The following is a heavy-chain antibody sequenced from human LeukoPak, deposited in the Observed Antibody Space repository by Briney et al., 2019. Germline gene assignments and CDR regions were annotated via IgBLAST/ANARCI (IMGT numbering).Heavy chain of an antibody. CDR1: GFTFSSYA. CDR3: AKGGYCSSTSCPNDY. D-gene: IGHD2-2*01. Sequence: GGSLRLSCAASGFTFSSYAMSWVRQAPGKGLEWVSTISGSGGSTYYADSVKGRFTISRDNSKNTLYLQMDSLRAEDTAVYYCAKGGYCSSTSCPNDYWGQGTLVTVSS. J-gene: IGHJ4*02. V-gene: IGHV3-23*01. CDR2: ISGSGGST.